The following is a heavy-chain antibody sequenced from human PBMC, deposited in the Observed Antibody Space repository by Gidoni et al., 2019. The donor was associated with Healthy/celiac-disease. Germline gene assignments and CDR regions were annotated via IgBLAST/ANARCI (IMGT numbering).Heavy chain of an antibody. V-gene: IGHV3-30*18. D-gene: IGHD3-16*01. CDR3: AKVSMITFGGGFDY. Sequence: QVQLVESGGGVVQPGRSLRLSCAASGFTFSSYGMHWVRQAPGKGLEWVAVISYDGSNKYYADSVKGRFTISRDNSKNTLYLQMNSLRAEDTAVYYCAKVSMITFGGGFDYWGQGTLVTVSS. CDR1: GFTFSSYG. J-gene: IGHJ4*02. CDR2: ISYDGSNK.